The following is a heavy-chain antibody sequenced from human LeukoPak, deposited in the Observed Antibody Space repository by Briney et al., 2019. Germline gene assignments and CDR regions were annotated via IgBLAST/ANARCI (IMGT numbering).Heavy chain of an antibody. J-gene: IGHJ3*02. D-gene: IGHD3-10*01. CDR2: IRSKAYGGTT. V-gene: IGHV3-49*03. CDR3: TRVDLLWFGELPDAFDI. CDR1: GFTFGDYA. Sequence: GGSLRLSCTASGFTFGDYAMSWFRQAPGKGLERVGFIRSKAYGGTTEYAASVKGRFTISRDDSKSIAYLQMNSLKTEDTAVYYCTRVDLLWFGELPDAFDIWGQGTMVTVSS.